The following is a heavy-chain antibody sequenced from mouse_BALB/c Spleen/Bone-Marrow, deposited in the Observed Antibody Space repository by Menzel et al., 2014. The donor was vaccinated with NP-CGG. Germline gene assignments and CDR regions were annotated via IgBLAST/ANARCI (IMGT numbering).Heavy chain of an antibody. V-gene: IGHV1S130*01. D-gene: IGHD2-14*01. Sequence: QVQLQQSGSVLVRPGASVKPSCKASGYTFTNSWIHLAKQRPGQGLEWIGEIHPNSGNTNFNEKFKVKATLTVDTSSSTAYVDLSSLTAEDSAVYYCARHHRYDYYFDYWGQGTTLTVSS. CDR3: ARHHRYDYYFDY. CDR1: GYTFTNSW. J-gene: IGHJ2*01. CDR2: IHPNSGNT.